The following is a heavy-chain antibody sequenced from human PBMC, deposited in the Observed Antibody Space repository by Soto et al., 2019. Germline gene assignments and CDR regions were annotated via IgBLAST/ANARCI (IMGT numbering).Heavy chain of an antibody. V-gene: IGHV4-34*01. Sequence: QVQLQQWGAGLLKPAETLSLTCVVYGGSFSGYYWSWIRQPPGKGLEWIGEIKDGGLTNYSPSLKSXXTXSXGTPNNQFSLKLHSVTAADTAVYYCARGQEGVVATHWDQGALVTVSS. J-gene: IGHJ4*02. CDR1: GGSFSGYY. CDR3: ARGQEGVVATH. CDR2: IKDGGLT. D-gene: IGHD5-12*01.